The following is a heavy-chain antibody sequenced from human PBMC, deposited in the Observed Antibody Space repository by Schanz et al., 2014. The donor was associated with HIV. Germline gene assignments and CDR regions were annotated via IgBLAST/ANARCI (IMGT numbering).Heavy chain of an antibody. D-gene: IGHD5-18*01. CDR2: ISYDGSNK. J-gene: IGHJ4*02. Sequence: QVQLVESGGGVVQPGRSLRLSCAASGFTFSSYGMHWVRQAPGKGLEWVAVISYDGSNKYYADSVKGRFTISRDNSKNTLYLQMNSLRAEDTAVYYCTKDRTYGYRFDYWGQGTLVTVSS. V-gene: IGHV3-30*18. CDR3: TKDRTYGYRFDY. CDR1: GFTFSSYG.